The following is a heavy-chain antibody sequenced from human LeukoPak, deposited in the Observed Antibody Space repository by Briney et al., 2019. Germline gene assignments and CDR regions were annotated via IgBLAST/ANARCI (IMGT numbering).Heavy chain of an antibody. CDR3: ARDPTPRYCGGGSCYTHYGMDV. D-gene: IGHD2-15*01. Sequence: GSLRLSCAASGFTFSSYNMNWVRQAPGRGLEWVSSISGSTTYIHYPDSLKGRFTISRDNAKNSLYLQMNSLRAEDTAVYYCARDPTPRYCGGGSCYTHYGMDVWGQGTTVTVSS. V-gene: IGHV3-21*01. J-gene: IGHJ6*02. CDR1: GFTFSSYN. CDR2: ISGSTTYI.